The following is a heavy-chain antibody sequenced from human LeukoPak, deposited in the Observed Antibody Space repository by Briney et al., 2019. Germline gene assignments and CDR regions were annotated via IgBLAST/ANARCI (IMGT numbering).Heavy chain of an antibody. CDR3: ARFIMITFGRPDAFDI. J-gene: IGHJ3*02. V-gene: IGHV3-21*01. CDR2: ISSSSSYI. CDR1: GFTFSSYS. D-gene: IGHD3-16*01. Sequence: GGSLRLSCAASGFTFSSYSMNWVRQAPGKGLEWVSSISSSSSYIYYADSVKGRFTISRDNAKNPLYLQMNSLRAEDTAVYYCARFIMITFGRPDAFDIWGQGTMVTVSS.